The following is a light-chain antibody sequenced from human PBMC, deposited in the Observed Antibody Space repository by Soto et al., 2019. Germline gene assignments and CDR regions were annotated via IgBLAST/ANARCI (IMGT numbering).Light chain of an antibody. V-gene: IGKV3-20*01. CDR1: QSVGSN. Sequence: EIVMTQSPGTLSVSPGERATLSCRVSQSVGSNLAWYQQKPGQAPRLLIYGASTRATGIPDRFSGSGSGTDFTLTISRLEPEDFAVYYCQQYGSSGTFGQGTRLEI. CDR2: GAS. J-gene: IGKJ5*01. CDR3: QQYGSSGT.